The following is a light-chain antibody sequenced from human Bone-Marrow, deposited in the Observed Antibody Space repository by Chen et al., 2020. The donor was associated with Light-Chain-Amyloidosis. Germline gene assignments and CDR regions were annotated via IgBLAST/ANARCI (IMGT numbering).Light chain of an antibody. V-gene: IGKV3-20*01. CDR3: QQYGTSPLT. CDR2: GSS. CDR1: QTISSNY. Sequence: EIVLTQSPGTLSLSPGEGANLSCRASQTISSNYLTWYQQKFGQAPRLLIYGSSSRATGIPDRFTGSWSGTDFTLTINRLEPEDFAMYYCQQYGTSPLTFGGGTKVKIK. J-gene: IGKJ4*01.